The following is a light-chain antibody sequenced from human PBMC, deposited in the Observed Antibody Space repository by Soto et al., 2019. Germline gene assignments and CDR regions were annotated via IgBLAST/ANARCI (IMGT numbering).Light chain of an antibody. J-gene: IGKJ4*01. CDR2: GAS. Sequence: EIVLTQSPATLSLSPGERATLSCRASQSVGSSLSWYQQKPGQAPRLLFYGASNRATAIPDRFSGSGSGTEFTLTISGLEPEDLAVYYCQQYGLSPATFGGGTKVDIK. V-gene: IGKV3-20*01. CDR1: QSVGSS. CDR3: QQYGLSPAT.